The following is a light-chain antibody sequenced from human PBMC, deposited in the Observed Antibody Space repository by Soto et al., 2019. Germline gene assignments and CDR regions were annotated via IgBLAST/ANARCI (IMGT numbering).Light chain of an antibody. CDR3: ATWDGSLNAWV. CDR1: SSNIGRNT. J-gene: IGLJ3*02. CDR2: SHN. Sequence: SVLTQPPSASGTPGQRVTISCSGSSSNIGRNTVNWYQQLPGTAPKLLIYSHNQRPSGVPDRFSGSKSGTSASLAISWLQSEDEADYYCATWDGSLNAWVFGGGTKLTVL. V-gene: IGLV1-44*01.